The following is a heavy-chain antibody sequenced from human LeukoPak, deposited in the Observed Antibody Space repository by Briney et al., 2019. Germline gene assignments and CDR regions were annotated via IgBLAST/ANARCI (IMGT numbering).Heavy chain of an antibody. CDR1: GFTFSSYG. D-gene: IGHD3-16*02. J-gene: IGHJ4*02. V-gene: IGHV3-30*02. CDR3: AIYDYVWGSYRYDY. CDR2: IRYGGSNK. Sequence: PGGSLRLSCAASGFTFSSYGMHWVRQAPGKGLEWVAFIRYGGSNKYYADSVKGRSTISRDNSKNTLYLQMNSLRAEDTAVYYCAIYDYVWGSYRYDYWGQGTLVTVSS.